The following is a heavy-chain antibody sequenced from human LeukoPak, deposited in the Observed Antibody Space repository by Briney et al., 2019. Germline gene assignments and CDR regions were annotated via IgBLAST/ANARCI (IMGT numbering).Heavy chain of an antibody. D-gene: IGHD4-11*01. CDR3: ARGPTVTWVYYYYYYMDV. V-gene: IGHV4-39*07. CDR1: GGSISSSSYY. Sequence: SETLSLTCTVSGGSISSSSYYWGWIRQPPGKGLEWIGSIYYSGSTYYNPSLKSRVTISVDTSKNQFSLKLSSVTAADTAVYYCARGPTVTWVYYYYYYMDVWGKGTTVTVSS. CDR2: IYYSGST. J-gene: IGHJ6*03.